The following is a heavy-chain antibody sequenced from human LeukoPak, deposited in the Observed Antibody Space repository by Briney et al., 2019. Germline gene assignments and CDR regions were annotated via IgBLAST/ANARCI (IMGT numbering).Heavy chain of an antibody. CDR3: ARERGVGGSGTLDY. Sequence: GGSLRLSCAASGFTFSSYAMHWVRQAPGKGLEWVAVISYDGSNKYYADSVKGRFTISRDNSKNTLYLQMNSLRAEDTAVYYCARERGVGGSGTLDYWGQGTLVAVSS. V-gene: IGHV3-30-3*01. CDR1: GFTFSSYA. J-gene: IGHJ4*02. D-gene: IGHD3-10*01. CDR2: ISYDGSNK.